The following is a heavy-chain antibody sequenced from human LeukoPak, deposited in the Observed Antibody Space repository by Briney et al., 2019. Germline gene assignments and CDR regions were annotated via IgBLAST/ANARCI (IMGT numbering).Heavy chain of an antibody. J-gene: IGHJ4*02. CDR3: ARGGRTYYDFWSGYGFDY. D-gene: IGHD3-3*01. CDR2: ISSSSSYI. CDR1: GFTFSSYS. V-gene: IGHV3-21*01. Sequence: GGSLRLSCAASGFTFSSYSMNWVRQAPGKGLEWVSSISSSSSYIYYADSVKGRFTISRDNAKNSLYLQMNSLRAEDTAVYYCARGGRTYYDFWSGYGFDYWGQGTLVTVSS.